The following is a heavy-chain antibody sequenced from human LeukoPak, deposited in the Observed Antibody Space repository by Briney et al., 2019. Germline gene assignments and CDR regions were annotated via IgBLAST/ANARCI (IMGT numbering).Heavy chain of an antibody. V-gene: IGHV3-21*01. Sequence: PGGTLRLSCAASGFTFSSYSMNWVRQAPGKGLEWVSSISSSSSYIYYADSVKGRFTISRDNAKNSLYLQMNSLRAEDTAVYYCARLLSSSPEENWFDPWGQGTLVTVSS. D-gene: IGHD6-6*01. CDR3: ARLLSSSPEENWFDP. CDR2: ISSSSSYI. J-gene: IGHJ5*02. CDR1: GFTFSSYS.